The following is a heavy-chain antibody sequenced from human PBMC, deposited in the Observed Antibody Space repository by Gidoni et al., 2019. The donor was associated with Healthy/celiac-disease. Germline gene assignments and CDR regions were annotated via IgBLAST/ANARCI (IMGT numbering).Heavy chain of an antibody. D-gene: IGHD2-15*01. CDR1: GFTFSSEA. V-gene: IGHV3-23*01. Sequence: EVQLLEAGGGWVQPGGSRRLSCAAGGFTFSSEAMNWVRQAPGKGLEGVSAISGSGGSTYYADSVKGRFTISRDNSKNTLYLQMNSLRAEDTAVYYCAKAPREPYCSGGSCSYFDYWGQGTLVTVSS. CDR2: ISGSGGST. CDR3: AKAPREPYCSGGSCSYFDY. J-gene: IGHJ4*02.